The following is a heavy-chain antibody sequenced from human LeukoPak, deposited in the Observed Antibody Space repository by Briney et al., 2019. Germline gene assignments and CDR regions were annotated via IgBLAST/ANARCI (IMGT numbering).Heavy chain of an antibody. D-gene: IGHD3-3*01. CDR3: AKTSLSDASGHYYYMDV. Sequence: GGSLRLSCAASGFTFSGSAMHWVRQASGKGLEWVGRIRSKANSYATAYAASVKGRFTISRDNSQNTVSLQVNNLRTEDTAFYYCAKTSLSDASGHYYYMDVWGKGTTVTVSS. CDR2: IRSKANSYAT. V-gene: IGHV3-73*01. CDR1: GFTFSGSA. J-gene: IGHJ6*03.